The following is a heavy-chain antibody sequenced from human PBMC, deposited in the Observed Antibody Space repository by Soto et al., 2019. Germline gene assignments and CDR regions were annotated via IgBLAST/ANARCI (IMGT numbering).Heavy chain of an antibody. CDR1: GGSVSSGYYY. CDR3: ARDDIGTVVVPPTKLFYYIYHVAV. Sequence: PSETLSLTCTVSGGSVSSGYYYWSWIRQPPGKGLEWIGYIYYSGNTKYNPSLKGRVTISLDTSKNQFSLNLSSVTAAATAVYYCARDDIGTVVVPPTKLFYYIYHVAVWDQGTTVDVSS. CDR2: IYYSGNT. J-gene: IGHJ6*02. V-gene: IGHV4-61*01. D-gene: IGHD2-2*01.